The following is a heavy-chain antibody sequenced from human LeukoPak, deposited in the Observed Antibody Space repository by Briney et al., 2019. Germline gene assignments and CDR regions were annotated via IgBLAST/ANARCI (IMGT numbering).Heavy chain of an antibody. V-gene: IGHV3-23*01. J-gene: IGHJ4*02. D-gene: IGHD6-19*01. Sequence: GGSLRLSCAASGFTFSSYAMSWVPQAPGKGLEWVSGISGSGGSTYYADSVKGRFTISRDNSKNTLHLQMNSLRAEDTAIYYCATFTSGWSLGYWGQGTRVTVSS. CDR1: GFTFSSYA. CDR2: ISGSGGST. CDR3: ATFTSGWSLGY.